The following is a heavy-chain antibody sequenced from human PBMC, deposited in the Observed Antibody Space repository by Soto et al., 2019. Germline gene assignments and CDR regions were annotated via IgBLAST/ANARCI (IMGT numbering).Heavy chain of an antibody. J-gene: IGHJ6*02. D-gene: IGHD1-7*01. Sequence: SETLSLTCAVYGGSFSGYYWSWIRQPPGKGLEWIGEINHSGSTNYNPSLKSRVTISVDTSKNQFSLKLSSVTAADTAVYYCAREEELHYYYYGMDVWGQGTTVTVSS. CDR1: GGSFSGYY. V-gene: IGHV4-34*01. CDR3: AREEELHYYYYGMDV. CDR2: INHSGST.